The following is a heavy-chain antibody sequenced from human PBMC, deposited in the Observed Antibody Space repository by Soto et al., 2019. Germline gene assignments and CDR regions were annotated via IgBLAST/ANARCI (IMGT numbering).Heavy chain of an antibody. CDR2: IYYSGST. CDR3: ASFGSGWGILAY. V-gene: IGHV4-59*08. CDR1: GASMSSYY. Sequence: SETLSLTCTVSGASMSSYYWSWIRQPPGKGLEWIGHIYYSGSTNYDPSLKSRVTISVDRSKNQFSLKLSSVTAADTAVYYCASFGSGWGILAYWGQGTLVTGSS. D-gene: IGHD6-19*01. J-gene: IGHJ4*02.